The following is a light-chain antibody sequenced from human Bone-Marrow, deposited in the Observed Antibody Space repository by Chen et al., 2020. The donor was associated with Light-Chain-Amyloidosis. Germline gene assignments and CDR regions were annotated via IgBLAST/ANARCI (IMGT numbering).Light chain of an antibody. CDR1: SSDVGCYNH. CDR3: SSYTITSTRV. J-gene: IGLJ1*01. Sequence: QSALTLLASVSVPPGQSSTIAGTGTSSDVGCYNHVPWYQQHPDNAPQLTIYEVIYRPPWVPDRFSGARSDNTASLTVSGLQAEDEADYYCSSYTITSTRVFGGGTKVTVL. CDR2: EVI. V-gene: IGLV2-14*01.